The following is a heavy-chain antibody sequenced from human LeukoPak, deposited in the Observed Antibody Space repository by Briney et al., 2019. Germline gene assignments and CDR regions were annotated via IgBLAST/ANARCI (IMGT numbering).Heavy chain of an antibody. CDR3: SRAVRTAGATDRIHYYYYMDV. CDR2: VSGSGST. V-gene: IGHV4-4*07. CDR1: GGSISYHY. J-gene: IGHJ6*03. Sequence: PSETLSLTCTVSGGSISYHYWSWIRQPAGQGLEWIGRVSGSGSTIYNPSLKSRVTISADTSKNQFSLNLTSVTATDTAVYYCSRAVRTAGATDRIHYYYYMDVWGRGTTVTISS. D-gene: IGHD1-26*01.